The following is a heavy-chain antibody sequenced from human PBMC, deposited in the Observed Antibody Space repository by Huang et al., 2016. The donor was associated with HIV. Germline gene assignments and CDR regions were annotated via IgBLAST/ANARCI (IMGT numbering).Heavy chain of an antibody. V-gene: IGHV4-34*02. Sequence: QVQLQQWGAELLKPSETLSLTCAVSGGSFSGHYWTWIRQPPGRGLEWIGEISDRGSTTHNPSLKSRVTISGDTSQSQFSLKLNSVTAADTAIYYCARMFKYDSGGYWGNDAFDIWGQGTMVTVSS. J-gene: IGHJ3*02. CDR1: GGSFSGHY. CDR3: ARMFKYDSGGYWGNDAFDI. CDR2: ISDRGST. D-gene: IGHD3-22*01.